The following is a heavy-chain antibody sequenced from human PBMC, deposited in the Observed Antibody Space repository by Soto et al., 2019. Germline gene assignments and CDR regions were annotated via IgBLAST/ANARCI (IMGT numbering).Heavy chain of an antibody. CDR3: ARVPITIFGVVPNYFDY. CDR1: GFTFSSYW. D-gene: IGHD3-3*01. Sequence: GGSLRLSCAASGFTFSSYWMHWVRQAPGKGLVWVSRINSDGSSTSYADSVKGRFTISRDNAKNTLYLQMNSLRAEDTAVYYCARVPITIFGVVPNYFDYWGQGTLVTVSS. J-gene: IGHJ4*02. V-gene: IGHV3-74*01. CDR2: INSDGSST.